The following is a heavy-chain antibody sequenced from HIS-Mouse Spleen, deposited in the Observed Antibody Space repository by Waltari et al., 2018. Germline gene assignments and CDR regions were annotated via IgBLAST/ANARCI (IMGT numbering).Heavy chain of an antibody. CDR1: GYTFTSYD. Sequence: QVQLVQSGAEVKKPGASVKVSCKASGYTFTSYDINWVRQATGQGLEWMGWMNPNSGNTGYAQKVQGRVTMTRNTSISTAYMEVSSLRSEDTAVYYCARGHDYSNYFDYWGQGTLVTVSS. CDR3: ARGHDYSNYFDY. CDR2: MNPNSGNT. J-gene: IGHJ4*02. D-gene: IGHD4-4*01. V-gene: IGHV1-8*01.